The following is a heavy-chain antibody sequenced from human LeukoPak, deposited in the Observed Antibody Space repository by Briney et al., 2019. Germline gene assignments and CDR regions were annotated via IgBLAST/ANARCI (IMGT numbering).Heavy chain of an antibody. J-gene: IGHJ4*02. CDR3: ASESLVPAAQYYFDY. D-gene: IGHD2-2*01. V-gene: IGHV4-34*01. Sequence: SETLSLTCAVYGGSFSGYYWSWIRQPPGKGLEWIGEINHSGSTNYNPSLKSRVTISVDTSKNQFSLKLSSVTAADTAVYYCASESLVPAAQYYFDYWGQGTLVTVSS. CDR1: GGSFSGYY. CDR2: INHSGST.